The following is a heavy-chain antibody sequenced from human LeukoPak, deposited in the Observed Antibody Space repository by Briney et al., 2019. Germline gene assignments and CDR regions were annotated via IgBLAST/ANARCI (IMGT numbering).Heavy chain of an antibody. Sequence: GGSLRLSCAASGFTFSSYWMSWVRQAPGKGLEWVANIKQDGSEKYYVDSVKGRFTISKDNAKNSLYLQMNSLRAEDTAVYYCARDLSRSFSMIRGLIQHREFDFWGRGTLVTVSS. V-gene: IGHV3-7*01. CDR2: IKQDGSEK. CDR1: GFTFSSYW. D-gene: IGHD3-10*01. CDR3: ARDLSRSFSMIRGLIQHREFDF. J-gene: IGHJ4*02.